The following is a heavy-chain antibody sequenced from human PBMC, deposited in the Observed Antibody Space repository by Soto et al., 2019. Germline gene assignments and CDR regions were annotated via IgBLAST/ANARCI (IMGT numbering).Heavy chain of an antibody. J-gene: IGHJ6*02. Sequence: SETLSLTCTVSGGSISSYYWSWIRQPPGKGLEWIGYIYYSGSTNYNPSLKSRVTISVDTSKNQFSLKLSSVTAADTAVYYCARLAVVAAAGDCYYYGMDVWGQGTTVTVSS. CDR2: IYYSGST. D-gene: IGHD6-13*01. CDR3: ARLAVVAAAGDCYYYGMDV. V-gene: IGHV4-59*13. CDR1: GGSISSYY.